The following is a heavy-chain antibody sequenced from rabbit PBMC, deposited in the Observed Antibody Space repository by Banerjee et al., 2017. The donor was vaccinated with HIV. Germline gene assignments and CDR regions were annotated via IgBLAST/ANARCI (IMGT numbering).Heavy chain of an antibody. CDR1: GFSFTSNYY. CDR2: IYAGSSGTT. D-gene: IGHD5-1*01. CDR3: ARRDTGGGMGFGAYFDL. V-gene: IGHV1S40*01. Sequence: QSLEESGGDLVKPGASLTLTCTASGFSFTSNYYMCWVRQAPGKGLECIACIYAGSSGTTYYASWAKGRFTISKTSSTTVTLQMTSLTAADTATYFCARRDTGGGMGFGAYFDLWGQGTLVTVS. J-gene: IGHJ4*01.